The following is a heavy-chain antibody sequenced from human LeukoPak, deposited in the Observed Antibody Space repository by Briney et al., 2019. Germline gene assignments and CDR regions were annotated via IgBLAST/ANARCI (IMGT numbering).Heavy chain of an antibody. J-gene: IGHJ5*02. CDR3: AKVHCSTTSCYTIFSFPNWFDP. Sequence: GGSLRLSCAASGFTFSTYAMSWVRQAPGKGLEWVSSISGSGRSTYYADPVEGRFTISRDNAKNTLYLQMNSLRAEDTAMYFCAKVHCSTTSCYTIFSFPNWFDPWGQGTLVTVSS. CDR1: GFTFSTYA. CDR2: ISGSGRST. D-gene: IGHD2-2*02. V-gene: IGHV3-23*01.